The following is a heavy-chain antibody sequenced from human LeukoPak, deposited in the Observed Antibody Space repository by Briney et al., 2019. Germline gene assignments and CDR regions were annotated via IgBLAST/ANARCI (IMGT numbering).Heavy chain of an antibody. CDR3: TRARAFTMIRGVITNWFDP. D-gene: IGHD3-10*01. CDR2: ISSSSTTI. J-gene: IGHJ5*02. Sequence: GGSLRLSCAASGFTFSTYRMNWVRQAPGKGLEWVSYISSSSTTIYYADSVKGRFTISRDNAKNSLYLQMNSLRAEDTAVYYCTRARAFTMIRGVITNWFDPWGQGTQVTVSS. V-gene: IGHV3-48*01. CDR1: GFTFSTYR.